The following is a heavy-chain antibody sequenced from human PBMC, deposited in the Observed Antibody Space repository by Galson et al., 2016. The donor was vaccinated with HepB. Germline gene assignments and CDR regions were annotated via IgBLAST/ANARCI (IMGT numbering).Heavy chain of an antibody. Sequence: SETLSLTCTVSGGSISSASDYWDWIRQPPGKGLEWIGSIYSSGTTNYNPSLESQVTMSVDTSKNKFSLRVNSVTAADTAVYFCARHKGGSGWAVFDYWGRGTLVIVSS. V-gene: IGHV4-39*01. CDR3: ARHKGGSGWAVFDY. CDR1: GGSISSASDY. J-gene: IGHJ4*02. D-gene: IGHD6-19*01. CDR2: IYSSGTT.